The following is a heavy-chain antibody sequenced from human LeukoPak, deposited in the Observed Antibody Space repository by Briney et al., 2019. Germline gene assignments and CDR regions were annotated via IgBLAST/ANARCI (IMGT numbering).Heavy chain of an antibody. CDR3: ARDRSSGWYVPRGVRLFDY. Sequence: ASVKVSCKASGYTFTSYGISWVRQAPGQGLEWMGWISAYNGNTNYAQKLQGRVTMTTDTSTSTAYMELRSLRSDDTAVYYCARDRSSGWYVPRGVRLFDYWGQGTLVTVSS. D-gene: IGHD6-19*01. CDR1: GYTFTSYG. CDR2: ISAYNGNT. J-gene: IGHJ4*02. V-gene: IGHV1-18*01.